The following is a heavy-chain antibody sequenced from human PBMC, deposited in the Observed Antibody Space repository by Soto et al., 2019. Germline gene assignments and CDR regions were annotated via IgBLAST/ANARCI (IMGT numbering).Heavy chain of an antibody. CDR3: ARDGGFSVGATLFDY. CDR2: PTAANGNL. D-gene: IGHD1-26*01. CDR1: GYTFANYA. Sequence: QGQLLQSGAAVTQPGASVKVSCKTSGYTFANYAIHWVRQAHGQSLEWIGWPTAANGNLRYSQKLQGRITISTDTSAATNYMELTSLTSEDTAVYYCARDGGFSVGATLFDYRGQGTLITVSS. V-gene: IGHV1-3*01. J-gene: IGHJ4*02.